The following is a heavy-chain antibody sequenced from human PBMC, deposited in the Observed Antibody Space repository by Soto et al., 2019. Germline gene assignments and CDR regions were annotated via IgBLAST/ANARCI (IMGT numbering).Heavy chain of an antibody. CDR1: GDTFSGYP. CDR3: ARDGGFGELKY. CDR2: IIPVFGTT. J-gene: IGHJ4*02. V-gene: IGHV1-69*18. Sequence: QVQLVQSGAELKKPGSSVKVSCKASGDTFSGYPINWVRQAPGEGLEWMGRIIPVFGTTNDAQRFEGRVTFTADESKNTAYMELRGLLSEDTAVYYWARDGGFGELKYWGPGTLVTVSS. D-gene: IGHD3-10*01.